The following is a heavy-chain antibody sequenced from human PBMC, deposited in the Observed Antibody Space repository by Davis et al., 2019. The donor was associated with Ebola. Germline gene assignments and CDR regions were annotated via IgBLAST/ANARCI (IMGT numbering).Heavy chain of an antibody. CDR3: AKDGAIVVVPAAIVAQRYYYYGMDV. J-gene: IGHJ6*02. V-gene: IGHV3-30*18. CDR1: GFTFSRYG. CDR2: ISYYGSNK. D-gene: IGHD2-2*02. Sequence: PGGSLRLSCAASGFTFSRYGMPWVRQAPGKGLEWLAVISYYGSNKYYADSVKGRFTISRDNSKNTLYLQMNSLRAEDTAVYYCAKDGAIVVVPAAIVAQRYYYYGMDVWGQGTTVTVSS.